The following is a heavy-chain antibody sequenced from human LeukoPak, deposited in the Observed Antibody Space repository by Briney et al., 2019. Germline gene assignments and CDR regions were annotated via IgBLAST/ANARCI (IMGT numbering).Heavy chain of an antibody. CDR1: GFTVSNNY. J-gene: IGHJ4*02. D-gene: IGHD5-18*01. Sequence: GGSLRLSCAASGFTVSNNYMSWVRQAPGKGLEWVSVVYSGGSTYSADSVKGRFTISRDNSKNTLYLQMNSLRAEDSAVYYCARDRYSYGFALDCWDQGTLVTVSS. V-gene: IGHV3-66*02. CDR3: ARDRYSYGFALDC. CDR2: VYSGGST.